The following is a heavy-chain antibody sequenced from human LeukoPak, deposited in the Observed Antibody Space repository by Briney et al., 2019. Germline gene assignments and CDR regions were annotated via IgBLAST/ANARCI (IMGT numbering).Heavy chain of an antibody. V-gene: IGHV4-39*07. CDR3: ARETISWNDANYYYYMDV. CDR1: GGSISSSSYY. D-gene: IGHD1-1*01. Sequence: SETLSLTCTVSGGSISSSSYYWGWIRQPPGKGLEWIGSIYYSGSTYYNPSLKSRVTISVDTSKNQFSLKLSSVTAADTAVYYCARETISWNDANYYYYMDVWGKGTTVTVSS. CDR2: IYYSGST. J-gene: IGHJ6*03.